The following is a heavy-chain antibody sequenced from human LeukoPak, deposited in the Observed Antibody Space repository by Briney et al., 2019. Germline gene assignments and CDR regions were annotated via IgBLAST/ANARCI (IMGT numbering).Heavy chain of an antibody. CDR2: ISSSGSTI. V-gene: IGHV3-48*03. CDR3: AELGITMIGGV. J-gene: IGHJ6*04. Sequence: PGGSLRLSCAASGFTFSSYEMNWVRQSPGKGLEWVSYISSSGSTIYYADSVKGRFTISRDNAKNSLYLQMNSLRAEDTAVYYCAELGITMIGGVWGKGTTVTISS. CDR1: GFTFSSYE. D-gene: IGHD3-10*02.